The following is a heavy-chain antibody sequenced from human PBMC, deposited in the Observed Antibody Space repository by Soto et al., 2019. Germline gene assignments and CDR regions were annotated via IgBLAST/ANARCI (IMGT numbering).Heavy chain of an antibody. CDR1: RGPFINHG. J-gene: IGHJ4*02. D-gene: IGHD6-6*01. V-gene: IGHV3-23*01. CDR3: AKGSSSSRPYYFDH. CDR2: ISGSGVGT. Sequence: GGPLRLSCAASRGPFINHGMSWVRQAQGEGLEWVSAISGSGVGTYYADSVKGRFTISRDNSKNTLSLQMNSLRAEDTAVYYCAKGSSSSRPYYFDHWGQGTLVTVSS.